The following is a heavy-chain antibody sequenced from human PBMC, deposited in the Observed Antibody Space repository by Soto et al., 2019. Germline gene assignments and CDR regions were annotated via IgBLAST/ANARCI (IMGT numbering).Heavy chain of an antibody. CDR3: ARESGGRVGSYYHGMDV. J-gene: IGHJ6*02. V-gene: IGHV6-1*01. CDR2: TFYRSKWYN. Sequence: SQTLSLTCVISGYSFSSNSAAWNWIRQSPSRGLEWLGRTFYRSKWYNDYAESVKSRITINPDTSKNQFSLQLHSVTPEDKDVYYCARESGGRVGSYYHGMDVWGQGTTVTVSS. CDR1: GYSFSSNSAA. D-gene: IGHD3-16*01.